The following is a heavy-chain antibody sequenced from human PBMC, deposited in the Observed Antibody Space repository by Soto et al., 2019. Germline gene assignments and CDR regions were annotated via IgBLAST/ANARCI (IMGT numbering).Heavy chain of an antibody. CDR3: ASDRRGYYYYYGMDV. CDR2: IYYSGST. V-gene: IGHV4-59*13. Sequence: SETLPLTCTVSGGPISSYYWSGIRQRPGKGLEWIGYIYYSGSTNYSPSLKSRVTISVDTSKNQFSLKLSSVTAADTAVYYCASDRRGYYYYYGMDVWGQGNTVT. J-gene: IGHJ6*02. CDR1: GGPISSYY.